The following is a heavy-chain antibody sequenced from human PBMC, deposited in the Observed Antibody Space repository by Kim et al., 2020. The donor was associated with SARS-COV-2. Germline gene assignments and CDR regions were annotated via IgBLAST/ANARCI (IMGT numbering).Heavy chain of an antibody. CDR1: GFTFSSYA. CDR3: AKWGCLGYCSGGTSAFDI. V-gene: IGHV3-23*03. J-gene: IGHJ3*02. Sequence: GGSLRLSCAASGFTFSSYAMSWVRQAPGKGLEWVSVIYSGGSSTYYADSVKGRFTISRDNSKNTLYLQMNSLRAEDTAVYYCAKWGCLGYCSGGTSAFDIWGQGTMVTVSS. CDR2: IYSGGSST. D-gene: IGHD2-15*01.